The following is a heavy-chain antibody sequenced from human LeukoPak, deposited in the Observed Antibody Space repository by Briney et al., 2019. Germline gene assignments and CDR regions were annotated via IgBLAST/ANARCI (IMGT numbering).Heavy chain of an antibody. CDR1: GGSISSSSYY. D-gene: IGHD1-26*01. V-gene: IGHV4-39*01. Sequence: SETLSLTCTVSGGSISSSSYYRGWIRQPSGKGLEWIGSIYYSGSTYYNPSLKSRVTISVDTSKNQFSLKLSSVTAADTAVYYCARQEVGATAMGNFDYWGQGTLVTVSS. CDR3: ARQEVGATAMGNFDY. CDR2: IYYSGST. J-gene: IGHJ4*02.